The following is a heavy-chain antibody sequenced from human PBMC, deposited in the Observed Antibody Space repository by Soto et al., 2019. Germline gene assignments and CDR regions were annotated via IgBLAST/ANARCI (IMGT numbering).Heavy chain of an antibody. J-gene: IGHJ4*02. CDR1: GFTFSSYW. CDR2: IKEDGGQN. V-gene: IGHV3-7*01. Sequence: EVPLVESGGGLVQPGGSLRLSCAVSGFTFSSYWMSWVRQAPGKGLEWVASIKEDGGQNYYVDPVKGRFTISRDNAKYSLYLQVNRLRVEDTAVYECARDCLCYWGQGTVVTFAS. CDR3: ARDCLCY.